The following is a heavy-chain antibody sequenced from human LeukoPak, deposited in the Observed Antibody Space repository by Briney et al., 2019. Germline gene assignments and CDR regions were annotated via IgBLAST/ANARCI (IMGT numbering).Heavy chain of an antibody. J-gene: IGHJ4*02. CDR3: ARGRTTVTTLIDY. CDR2: MNPNSGNT. CDR1: GYTFTSYD. Sequence: ASVKVSCKASGYTFTSYDINWVRQATGRGLEWMGWMNPNSGNTGYAQKFQGRVTMTRNTSISTAYMELSSLRSEDTAVYYCARGRTTVTTLIDYWGQGTLVTVSS. V-gene: IGHV1-8*01. D-gene: IGHD4-17*01.